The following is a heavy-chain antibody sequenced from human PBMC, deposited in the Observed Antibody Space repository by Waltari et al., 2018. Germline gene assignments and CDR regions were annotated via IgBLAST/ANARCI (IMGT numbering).Heavy chain of an antibody. V-gene: IGHV3-74*01. D-gene: IGHD3-10*01. CDR1: GFTFSNSW. CDR2: ISSDTSKI. CDR3: ARDAGWGRMDV. J-gene: IGHJ6*02. Sequence: EMQLVESGGGLVQPGGSLRLSCGASGFTFSNSWMDWVRHAPGKGLVWVSLISSDTSKIAYADSVKGRVTISRDNAMNTLYLQMSSLRVEDTAVYYCARDAGWGRMDVWGQGTTVTVSS.